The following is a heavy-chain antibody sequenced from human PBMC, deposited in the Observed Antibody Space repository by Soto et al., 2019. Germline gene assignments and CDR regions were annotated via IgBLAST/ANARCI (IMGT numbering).Heavy chain of an antibody. CDR1: GITLSSYA. CDR2: ITGSGDNT. CDR3: AKRAGYTRAFDY. J-gene: IGHJ4*02. V-gene: IGHV3-23*01. Sequence: PGGSLRLSCAASGITLSSYAMSWVRQAPGKGLEWVSAITGSGDNTYYADSVKGRFTISRDNSKDTLYLQMNSLRAEDTAIYYCAKRAGYTRAFDYWGQGTLVTVSS. D-gene: IGHD6-13*01.